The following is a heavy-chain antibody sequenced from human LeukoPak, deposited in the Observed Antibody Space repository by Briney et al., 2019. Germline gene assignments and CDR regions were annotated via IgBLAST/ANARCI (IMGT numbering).Heavy chain of an antibody. D-gene: IGHD5-12*01. Sequence: PSETLSLTCTVSGGSISSSYWIWIRQPPGKGLEWIGFFHYSASTSYNPSLQSRVAISADTSKNQFSLDLRSVTAADTAVYYCVSTGGGSGGHWGQGTLVTVSS. V-gene: IGHV4-59*01. J-gene: IGHJ4*02. CDR2: FHYSAST. CDR3: VSTGGGSGGH. CDR1: GGSISSSY.